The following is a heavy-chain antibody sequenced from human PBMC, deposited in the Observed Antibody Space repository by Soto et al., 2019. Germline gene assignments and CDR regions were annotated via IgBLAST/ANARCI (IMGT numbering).Heavy chain of an antibody. D-gene: IGHD3-3*01. V-gene: IGHV3-30*18. CDR1: GFTFSSYG. Sequence: PGGSLRLSCAASGFTFSSYGMHWVRQAPGKGLEWVAVISYDGSNKYYADSVKGRFTISRDNSKNTLYLQMNSLRAEDTAVYYCAKDLGIFGMVINAVDYWGQGTLVTVSS. J-gene: IGHJ4*02. CDR2: ISYDGSNK. CDR3: AKDLGIFGMVINAVDY.